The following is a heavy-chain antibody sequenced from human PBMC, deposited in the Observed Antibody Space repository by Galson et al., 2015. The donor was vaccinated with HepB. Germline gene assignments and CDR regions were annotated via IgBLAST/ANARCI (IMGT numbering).Heavy chain of an antibody. CDR3: ARGSVSMPHYFYGMDV. CDR2: IYPDDSDV. V-gene: IGHV5-51*01. Sequence: QSGAEVKKPGESLKISCEGSGYSFANDWIGWVRQMPGRGLELMGFIYPDDSDVRYSRSFRGQVTSSVDKSISTVFLQWGSLKASDSGIYYCARGSVSMPHYFYGMDVLCQGTTVSVSS. D-gene: IGHD2/OR15-2a*01. CDR1: GYSFANDW. J-gene: IGHJ6*02.